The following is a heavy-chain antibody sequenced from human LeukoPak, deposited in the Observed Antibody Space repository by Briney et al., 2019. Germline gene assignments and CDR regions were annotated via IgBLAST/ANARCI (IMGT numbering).Heavy chain of an antibody. J-gene: IGHJ4*02. V-gene: IGHV1-46*01. CDR1: GYTFTSYY. CDR2: INPSGGST. CDR3: ATTSIAAPGYRY. D-gene: IGHD6-6*01. Sequence: ASVKVSFKASGYTFTSYYMHWVRQAPGQGLEWMGIINPSGGSTSYAQKFHGRVTMIRDTSTSTVYMELSSLRSEDTAVYYCATTSIAAPGYRYWGQGTLVTVSS.